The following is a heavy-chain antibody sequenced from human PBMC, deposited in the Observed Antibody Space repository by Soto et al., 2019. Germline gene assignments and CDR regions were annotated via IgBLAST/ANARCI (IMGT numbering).Heavy chain of an antibody. J-gene: IGHJ4*02. CDR1: GFTFSSYA. Sequence: VGSLRLSCAASGFTFSSYAMHWVRQAPDKGLEWVAVISYDGSNKYYADSVKGRFTISRDNSKNTLYLQMNSLRAEDTAVYYCARATAESDIVLMVYAADYWGQGTLVTVSS. V-gene: IGHV3-30-3*01. CDR3: ARATAESDIVLMVYAADY. D-gene: IGHD2-8*01. CDR2: ISYDGSNK.